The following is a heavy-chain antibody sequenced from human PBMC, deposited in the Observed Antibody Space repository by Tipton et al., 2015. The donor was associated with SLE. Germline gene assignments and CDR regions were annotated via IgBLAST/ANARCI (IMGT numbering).Heavy chain of an antibody. CDR1: GGSISSYY. D-gene: IGHD4-17*01. CDR2: NYYSGST. J-gene: IGHJ4*02. Sequence: TLSLTCTVSGGSISSYYWSWIRQPPGKGLEWIGYNYYSGSTNYNPSLKSRVTISVDTSKNQFSLRLNSVTAADTAVYYCARGISYGDWFDYWGQGTLVTVSS. CDR3: ARGISYGDWFDY. V-gene: IGHV4-59*01.